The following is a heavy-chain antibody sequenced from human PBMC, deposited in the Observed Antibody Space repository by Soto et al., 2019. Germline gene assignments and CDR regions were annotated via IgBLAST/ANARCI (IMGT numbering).Heavy chain of an antibody. J-gene: IGHJ3*02. Sequence: LETLPLTCTVSGGSSSSYYWSWIRQPPGKGLEWIGYIYYSGSTNYNPSLKSRVTISVDTSKNQFSLKLSSVTAADTAVYYCATSGGNYYDSSGYFSYAFDIWGQGTMVTVSS. CDR3: ATSGGNYYDSSGYFSYAFDI. CDR2: IYYSGST. D-gene: IGHD3-22*01. CDR1: GGSSSSYY. V-gene: IGHV4-59*01.